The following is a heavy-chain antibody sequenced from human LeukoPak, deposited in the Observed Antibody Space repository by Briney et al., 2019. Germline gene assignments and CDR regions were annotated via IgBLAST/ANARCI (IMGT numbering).Heavy chain of an antibody. J-gene: IGHJ3*02. CDR1: GYTFSSFY. Sequence: GASVKVSCKASGYTFSSFYMHWVRQAPGQGLEWMGIINPSSGSTSYAQKFQDRVTMTRDTSTSTVYMELSSLRSEDTAVYYCAREIAFRVGLDAFDIWGQGTMVTVSS. V-gene: IGHV1-46*01. CDR2: INPSSGST. CDR3: AREIAFRVGLDAFDI.